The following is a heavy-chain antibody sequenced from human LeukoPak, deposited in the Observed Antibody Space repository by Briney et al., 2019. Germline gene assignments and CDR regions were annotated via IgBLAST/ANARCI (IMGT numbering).Heavy chain of an antibody. J-gene: IGHJ5*02. CDR2: ISDIGSI. V-gene: IGHV4-59*12. D-gene: IGHD2-2*01. CDR1: GGSISSCY. CDR3: ARRPLGYCSSTSCYLGSDNWFDP. Sequence: SETLSLTCTVSGGSISSCYWSWIRQPPGKGLEWIAYISDIGSINYNPSLKSRVTISLDTSKNQFSLKLSSVTAADRAVYYCARRPLGYCSSTSCYLGSDNWFDPWGQGTLVTVSS.